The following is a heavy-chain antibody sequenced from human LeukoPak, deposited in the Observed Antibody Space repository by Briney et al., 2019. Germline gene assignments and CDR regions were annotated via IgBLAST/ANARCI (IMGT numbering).Heavy chain of an antibody. Sequence: GGSLRLSCAASGFTFSSYMMTWVRQAPGKGLEWVSGISWSSGSIGYADSVKGRFTISRDNAKNSLYLQMNSLRVEDTALYYCAKGQSYYYDSSAPDYWGQGTLVTVSS. D-gene: IGHD3-22*01. CDR1: GFTFSSYM. J-gene: IGHJ4*02. V-gene: IGHV3-9*01. CDR3: AKGQSYYYDSSAPDY. CDR2: ISWSSGSI.